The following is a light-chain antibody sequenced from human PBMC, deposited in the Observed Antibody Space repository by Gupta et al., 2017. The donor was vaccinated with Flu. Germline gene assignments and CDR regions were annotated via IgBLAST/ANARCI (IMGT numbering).Light chain of an antibody. CDR1: QSLLHSNGYNY. CDR3: RQALQTPYT. Sequence: DIVMTQSPLSLPVTPGEPASISCRSSQSLLHSNGYNYLDWYLQKPGQSPQLLIYLGSNRASRVPDRVSGCGSGTAFTLRISRVEAEAVGVYYCRQALQTPYTFGQGTKVEIK. CDR2: LGS. J-gene: IGKJ2*01. V-gene: IGKV2-28*01.